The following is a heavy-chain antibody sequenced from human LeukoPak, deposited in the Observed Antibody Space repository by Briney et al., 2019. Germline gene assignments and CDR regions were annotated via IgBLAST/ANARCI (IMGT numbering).Heavy chain of an antibody. D-gene: IGHD2-2*01. J-gene: IGHJ6*03. CDR1: GGSISSYY. V-gene: IGHV4-4*07. Sequence: SETLSLTCTVSGGSISSYYWSWIRQPAGKGPEWIGRIYTSGSTNYNPSLKSRVTMSVDTSKNQFSLKLSSVTAADTAVYYCARARRGPREYCSSTSCYPAYYYYYLDVWGKGTTVTVSS. CDR2: IYTSGST. CDR3: ARARRGPREYCSSTSCYPAYYYYYLDV.